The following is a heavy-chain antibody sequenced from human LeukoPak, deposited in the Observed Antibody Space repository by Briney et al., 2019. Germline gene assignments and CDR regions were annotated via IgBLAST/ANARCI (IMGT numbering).Heavy chain of an antibody. J-gene: IGHJ4*02. V-gene: IGHV3-30*14. CDR3: ATRYPPVDY. CDR1: GFTFSSYV. Sequence: GGSLRLSCAASGFTFSSYVMHWVRQAPGKGLEWVAIISYDGSNEYYADSVKGRFTISRDNSKNTLYLQMNSLRAEDTAVYYCATRYPPVDYWGQGTLVTVSS. CDR2: ISYDGSNE. D-gene: IGHD2-2*02.